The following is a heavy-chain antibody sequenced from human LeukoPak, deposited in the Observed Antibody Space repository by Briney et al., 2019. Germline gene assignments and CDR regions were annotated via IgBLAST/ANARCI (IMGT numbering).Heavy chain of an antibody. Sequence: GASVKVSCKTSGYTFTGYYVHWVRQAPGQGLEWMGWINPNSGATDYAQKFQGRVTMTRDTSISTAYMELSRLRSDDTAVYYCASGGASSSTDYWGQGTLVTVSS. CDR2: INPNSGAT. J-gene: IGHJ4*02. D-gene: IGHD1-26*01. CDR3: ASGGASSSTDY. CDR1: GYTFTGYY. V-gene: IGHV1-2*02.